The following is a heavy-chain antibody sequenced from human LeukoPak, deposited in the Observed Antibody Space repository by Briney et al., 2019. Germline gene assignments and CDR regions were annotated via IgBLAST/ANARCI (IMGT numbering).Heavy chain of an antibody. CDR2: ISYDGSNK. CDR3: AREALWFGELGAFDI. CDR1: GFTFSSYG. J-gene: IGHJ3*02. D-gene: IGHD3-10*01. V-gene: IGHV3-30*03. Sequence: GRSLRLSCAASGFTFSSYGMHWVRQAPGKGLEWVAVISYDGSNKYYADSVKGRFTISRDNAKNSLYLQMNSLRAEDTAVYYCAREALWFGELGAFDIWGQGTMVTVSS.